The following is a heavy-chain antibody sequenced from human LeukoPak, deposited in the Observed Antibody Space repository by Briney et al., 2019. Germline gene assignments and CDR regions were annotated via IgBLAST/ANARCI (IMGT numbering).Heavy chain of an antibody. CDR2: IYYSGST. V-gene: IGHV4-61*01. J-gene: IGHJ4*02. D-gene: IGHD4-17*01. Sequence: PAETLSLTCTLSGGSVCNGSYYWSWIRQPPGKRLECIGYIYYSGSTNYNPSLKSRVTISVDTSKNQFSLKLSSVTAADTAVYYCAREGLYGDYVWSLDYWGQGTLVTVSS. CDR3: AREGLYGDYVWSLDY. CDR1: GGSVCNGSYY.